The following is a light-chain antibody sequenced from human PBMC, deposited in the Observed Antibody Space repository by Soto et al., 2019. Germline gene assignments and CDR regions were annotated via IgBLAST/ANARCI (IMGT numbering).Light chain of an antibody. CDR1: QSVSSSY. Sequence: EIVLTQSPGTLSLSPGERATLSCRASQSVSSSYLAWYQQKPGQAPRLLIYGASSRATGISDRFSGSGSGTDFTLTISRLEPEDFAVYYCQQYGSSPRTFGPGTKVEIK. CDR2: GAS. V-gene: IGKV3-20*01. CDR3: QQYGSSPRT. J-gene: IGKJ1*01.